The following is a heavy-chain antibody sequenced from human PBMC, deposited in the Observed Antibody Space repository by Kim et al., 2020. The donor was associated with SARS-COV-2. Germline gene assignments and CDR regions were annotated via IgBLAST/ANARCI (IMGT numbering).Heavy chain of an antibody. CDR1: GYTFTSYA. Sequence: ASVKVSCKASGYTFTSYAMHWVRQAPGQRLEWMGWINAGNGNTKYSQKFQGRVTITRDTSASTAYMELSSLRSEDTAVYYCARDRGNKYYFDYWGQGTLVTVSS. CDR3: ARDRGNKYYFDY. V-gene: IGHV1-3*01. J-gene: IGHJ4*02. CDR2: INAGNGNT.